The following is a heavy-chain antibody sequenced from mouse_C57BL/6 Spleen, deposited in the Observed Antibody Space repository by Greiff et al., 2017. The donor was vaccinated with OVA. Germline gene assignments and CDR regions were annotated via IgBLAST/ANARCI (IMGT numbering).Heavy chain of an antibody. Sequence: LVESGAELVRPGASVTLSCKASGYTFTDYEMHWVKQTPVHGLEWIGAIDPETGGTAYNQKFKGKAILTADKSSSTAYMELRSLTSEDSAVYYCTTTYYGSSSGWFAYWGQGTLVTVSA. CDR3: TTTYYGSSSGWFAY. D-gene: IGHD1-1*01. CDR1: GYTFTDYE. CDR2: IDPETGGT. V-gene: IGHV1-15*01. J-gene: IGHJ3*01.